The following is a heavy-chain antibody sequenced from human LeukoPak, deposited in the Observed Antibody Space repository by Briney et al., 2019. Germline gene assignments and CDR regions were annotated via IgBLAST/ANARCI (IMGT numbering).Heavy chain of an antibody. CDR1: GFTFDDYA. V-gene: IGHV3-9*01. CDR3: AKDIMGDSSGASYGMDV. J-gene: IGHJ6*02. Sequence: GRSLRLSCAASGFTFDDYAMHWVRQAPGKGLEWVSGISWNSGSIGYADSVKGRFTISRDNAKNSLYLQMNSLRAEDTALHYCAKDIMGDSSGASYGMDVWGQGTTVTVSS. D-gene: IGHD3-22*01. CDR2: ISWNSGSI.